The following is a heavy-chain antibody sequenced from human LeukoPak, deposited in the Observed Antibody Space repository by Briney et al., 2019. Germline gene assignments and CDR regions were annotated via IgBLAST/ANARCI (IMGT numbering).Heavy chain of an antibody. D-gene: IGHD2-21*02. CDR1: GFTFNNYG. J-gene: IGHJ6*03. V-gene: IGHV3-23*01. CDR3: AKGRTYCGGDCYEYYYYMDV. Sequence: GGSLRLSCAASGFTFNNYGMSWVRQAPGKGLEWVSGISGSGGNTYYRDSVKGRFTISRDNFKNTLYLQMNSLRAEDTAVYYCAKGRTYCGGDCYEYYYYMDVWGKGTTVTVSS. CDR2: ISGSGGNT.